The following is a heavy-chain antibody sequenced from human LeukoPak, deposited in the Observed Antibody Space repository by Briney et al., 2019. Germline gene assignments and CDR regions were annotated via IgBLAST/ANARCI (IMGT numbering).Heavy chain of an antibody. CDR2: INHSGST. Sequence: PSETLSLTCAVYGGSFSGYYWSWIRQPPGKGLEWIGEINHSGSTNYNPSLKSRVTISVDTSKNQFSLKLSSVTAADTAVYYCARGGKWELPRYWDQGTLVTVSS. CDR1: GGSFSGYY. CDR3: ARGGKWELPRY. V-gene: IGHV4-34*01. J-gene: IGHJ4*02. D-gene: IGHD1-26*01.